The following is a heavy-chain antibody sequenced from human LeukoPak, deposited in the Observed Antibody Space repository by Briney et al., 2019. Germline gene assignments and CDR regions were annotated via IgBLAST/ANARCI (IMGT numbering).Heavy chain of an antibody. J-gene: IGHJ4*02. V-gene: IGHV1-2*02. CDR1: GYTFTGYY. CDR2: INPNSGGT. CDR3: AGRPDTAMVPIFDY. Sequence: ASVKVSCKASGYTFTGYYMHWVRQAPGQGLEWMGWINPNSGGTNYAQKFQGRVTMTGDTSISTAYLEVSRLSFDDTAVYFCAGRPDTAMVPIFDYWGQGTLVTISS. D-gene: IGHD5-18*01.